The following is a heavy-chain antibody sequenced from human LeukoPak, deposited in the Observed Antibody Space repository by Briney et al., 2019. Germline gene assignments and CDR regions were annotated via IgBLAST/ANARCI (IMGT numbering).Heavy chain of an antibody. Sequence: GGSLRLSCAASGFTFSSYSMHWVRQAPGKGLEWVAVISSDGSNKYYADSVKGRFTISRDNAKNSLYLQMNSLRAEDTAVYYCAELGITMIGGVWGKGTTVTISS. D-gene: IGHD3-10*02. J-gene: IGHJ6*04. CDR1: GFTFSSYS. CDR3: AELGITMIGGV. V-gene: IGHV3-30*18. CDR2: ISSDGSNK.